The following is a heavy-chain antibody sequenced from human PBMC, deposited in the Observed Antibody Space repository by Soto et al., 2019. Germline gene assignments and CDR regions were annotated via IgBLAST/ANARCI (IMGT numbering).Heavy chain of an antibody. Sequence: ASVKISCKASGGTFTGYYMHWVRQAPGQGLEWMGWINPNSGGTNYAQKFQGWVTMTRDTSISTAYMELSRLRSDDTAVYYCARDSSGYKSSYYYGMDVWGQGTTVTVSS. D-gene: IGHD3-22*01. CDR2: INPNSGGT. J-gene: IGHJ6*02. CDR1: GGTFTGYY. CDR3: ARDSSGYKSSYYYGMDV. V-gene: IGHV1-2*04.